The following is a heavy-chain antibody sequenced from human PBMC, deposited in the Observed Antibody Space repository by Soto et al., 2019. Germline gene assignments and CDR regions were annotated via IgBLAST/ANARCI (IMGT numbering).Heavy chain of an antibody. V-gene: IGHV2-5*01. CDR3: AHSAGY. CDR1: GFSLSTSGVG. J-gene: IGHJ4*02. Sequence: SGPTLGNPTQTLTLPCTFSGFSLSTSGVGVGWIRQPPGKALEGLALIYWNDDKPYSPSLKSRPPLPKDPSKNPVVLTMTNMDPVDTATYYCAHSAGYWGQGTLVTVSS. CDR2: IYWNDDK.